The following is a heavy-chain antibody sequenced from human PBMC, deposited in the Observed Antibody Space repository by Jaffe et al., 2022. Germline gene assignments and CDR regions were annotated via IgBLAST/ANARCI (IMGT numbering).Heavy chain of an antibody. V-gene: IGHV7-4-1*02. J-gene: IGHJ4*02. CDR3: ARGVLSGVVIIRYDY. D-gene: IGHD3-3*01. CDR1: GYTFTDFA. Sequence: QVQLVQSGSELKEPGASVKVSCKASGYTFTDFAMNWVRQAPGQGLEWMGWINTSTGNPTYAQGFTGRFVFSLDTSVSTAYLQISSLKAEDTAVYYCARGVLSGVVIIRYDYWGQGTLVTVSS. CDR2: INTSTGNP.